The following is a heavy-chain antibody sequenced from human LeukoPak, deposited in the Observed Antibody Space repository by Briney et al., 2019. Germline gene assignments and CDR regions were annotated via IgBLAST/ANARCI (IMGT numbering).Heavy chain of an antibody. V-gene: IGHV3-74*01. CDR2: INPDGSRT. CDR1: GFTFSTYW. J-gene: IGHJ4*02. D-gene: IGHD2-2*01. Sequence: PGGSLRLSCAASGFTFSTYWLHWVRQAPGKGLVWVSHINPDGSRTNYADSGEGRFTISRDNTKNTLYLQMNSLRVEDTAVYYCAHQLLPNWGQGTLVTVSS. CDR3: AHQLLPN.